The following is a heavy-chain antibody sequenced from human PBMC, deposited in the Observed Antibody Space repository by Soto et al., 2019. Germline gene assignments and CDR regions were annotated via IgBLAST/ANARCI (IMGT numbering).Heavy chain of an antibody. CDR2: INSDGSST. V-gene: IGHV3-74*01. D-gene: IGHD6-19*01. J-gene: IGHJ4*02. CDR1: GFTFSSYW. CDR3: ARLSSGWFPAFDY. Sequence: GGSLRLSCAASGFTFSSYWMHWVRQAPGKGLVWVSRINSDGSSTSYADSVKGRFTISRDNAKNTLYLQMNSLRAEDTTVYYCARLSSGWFPAFDYWGQGTLVTVSS.